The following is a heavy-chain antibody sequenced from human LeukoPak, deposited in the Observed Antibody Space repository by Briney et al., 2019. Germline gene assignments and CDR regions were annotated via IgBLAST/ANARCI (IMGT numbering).Heavy chain of an antibody. CDR2: INGDGSTS. Sequence: GGSLRLSCAASGFTFSHSWIHWVRQAPGKGLMWVSGINGDGSTSGYADSVKGRFTVSRDNAKNTASLQMNSLRAEDTALYYCPRDLGYWGQGTLVTVSS. J-gene: IGHJ4*02. V-gene: IGHV3-74*01. CDR3: PRDLGY. CDR1: GFTFSHSW.